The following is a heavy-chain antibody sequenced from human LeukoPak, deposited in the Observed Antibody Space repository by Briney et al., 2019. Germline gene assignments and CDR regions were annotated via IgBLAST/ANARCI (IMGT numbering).Heavy chain of an antibody. CDR1: GFTFSSYS. J-gene: IGHJ4*02. D-gene: IGHD6-19*01. V-gene: IGHV3-48*02. Sequence: GGSLRLSCAASGFTFSSYSMNWVRQAPEKGLEWVSYISSSSSTIYYADSVKGRFTISRDNAKNSLYLQMNSLRDEDTAVYYCARVTRYRSGWFDYWGQGTLVTVSS. CDR3: ARVTRYRSGWFDY. CDR2: ISSSSSTI.